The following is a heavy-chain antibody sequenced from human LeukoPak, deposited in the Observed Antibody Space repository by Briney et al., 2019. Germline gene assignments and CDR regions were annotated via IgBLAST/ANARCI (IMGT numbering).Heavy chain of an antibody. CDR3: ARLIAADPQLDC. CDR2: ISGSGGST. D-gene: IGHD6-13*01. CDR1: GFTFSSYA. V-gene: IGHV3-23*01. J-gene: IGHJ4*02. Sequence: GGSLRLSCAASGFTFSSYAMSWVRQAPGKGLEWVSAISGSGGSTYYADSVKGRFTISRDNAKNSLYLQMNSLRAEDTAVYYCARLIAADPQLDCWGQGILVTVSS.